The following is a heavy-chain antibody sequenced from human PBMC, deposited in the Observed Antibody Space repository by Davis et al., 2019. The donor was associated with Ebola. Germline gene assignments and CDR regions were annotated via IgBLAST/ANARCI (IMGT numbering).Heavy chain of an antibody. CDR3: AASYSGYGPFDY. V-gene: IGHV4-61*08. J-gene: IGHJ4*02. CDR2: IYYSGST. D-gene: IGHD5-12*01. Sequence: SQTLSLTCAVSGGSISSGGYSWSWIRQPPGKGLEWIGYIYYSGSTNYNPSLKSRVTISVDTSKNQFSLKLSSVTAADTAVYYCAASYSGYGPFDYWGQGTLVTVSS. CDR1: GGSISSGGYS.